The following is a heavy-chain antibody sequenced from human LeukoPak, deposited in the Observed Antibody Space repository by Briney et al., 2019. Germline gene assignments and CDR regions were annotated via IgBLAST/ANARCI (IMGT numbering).Heavy chain of an antibody. Sequence: GGSLRLSCAASGFTFSNFGMHWVRQAPGKGLEWVAFIRYDGSNKYYADSVKGRFTVSRDNSKNTLYLQMNSLRAEDTAVYYCAKDQGQAVVPRRFDYWGQGTLVTVSS. J-gene: IGHJ4*02. D-gene: IGHD2-15*01. CDR2: IRYDGSNK. CDR1: GFTFSNFG. V-gene: IGHV3-30*02. CDR3: AKDQGQAVVPRRFDY.